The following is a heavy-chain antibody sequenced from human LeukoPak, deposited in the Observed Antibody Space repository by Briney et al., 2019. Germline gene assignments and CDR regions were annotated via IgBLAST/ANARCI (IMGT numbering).Heavy chain of an antibody. CDR2: IYTSGST. Sequence: SETLSLTCTVSGGSISSYYWSWLRQPAGKGLEWVGSIYTSGSTNYNPSLKSRVTMSVDTSKNQFSLKLSSVTAADTAVYYCARDRLPNYDFWSGYYFDWGQGTLVTVSS. CDR3: ARDRLPNYDFWSGYYFD. V-gene: IGHV4-4*07. J-gene: IGHJ4*02. D-gene: IGHD3-3*01. CDR1: GGSISSYY.